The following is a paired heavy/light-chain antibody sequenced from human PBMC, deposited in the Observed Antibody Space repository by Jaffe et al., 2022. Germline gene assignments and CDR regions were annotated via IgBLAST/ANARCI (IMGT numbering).Heavy chain of an antibody. Sequence: EVQLVQSGAEVKKPGESLKIACKGSGYTFTTYRIGWVRQMPGKGLEWMGNIYPGDSDTTYSPSFQGQVTISADTSITTAYLQWSSLKAPDTAIYYCARRSTSSRYSFDYWGQGTLVTVSS. CDR1: GYTFTTYR. CDR2: IYPGDSDT. CDR3: ARRSTSSRYSFDY. J-gene: IGHJ4*02. D-gene: IGHD2-2*01. V-gene: IGHV5-51*03.
Light chain of an antibody. J-gene: IGLJ1*01. Sequence: QSALTQPPSASGSPGQSVTISCTGTSSDVGGYNYVSWYQQHPGKAPKVMIYEVSKRPSGVPDRFSGSKSGNTASLTVSGLQAEDEADYYCISYAGSNNYVFGTGTKVTVL. CDR1: SSDVGGYNY. CDR3: ISYAGSNNYV. V-gene: IGLV2-8*01. CDR2: EVS.